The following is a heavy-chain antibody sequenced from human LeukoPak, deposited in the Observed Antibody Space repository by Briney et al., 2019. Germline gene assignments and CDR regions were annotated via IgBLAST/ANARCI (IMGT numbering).Heavy chain of an antibody. CDR2: ISSSSSYI. J-gene: IGHJ4*02. D-gene: IGHD5-24*01. CDR1: GFTFSSYA. Sequence: GGSLRLSCAASGFTFSSYAMSWVRQAPGKGLEWVSSISSSSSYIYYADSVKGRFPISRDNAKNSLYLQMNSLRAEDTAVYYCARDAEMATISSYFDYWGQGTLVTVSS. CDR3: ARDAEMATISSYFDY. V-gene: IGHV3-21*01.